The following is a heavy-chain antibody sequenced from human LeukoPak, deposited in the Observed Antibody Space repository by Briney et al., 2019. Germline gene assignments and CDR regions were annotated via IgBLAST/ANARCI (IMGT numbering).Heavy chain of an antibody. J-gene: IGHJ4*02. D-gene: IGHD3-3*01. Sequence: ASVKVSCKASGYTFTGYYMHWVRQAPGQGLEWMGRINPNSGGTNYAQKFQGRVTMTRDTSISTAYMELRRLRSDDTAVYYCARGLRFLEWSGLPGDYWGQGTLVTVSS. CDR1: GYTFTGYY. V-gene: IGHV1-2*06. CDR2: INPNSGGT. CDR3: ARGLRFLEWSGLPGDY.